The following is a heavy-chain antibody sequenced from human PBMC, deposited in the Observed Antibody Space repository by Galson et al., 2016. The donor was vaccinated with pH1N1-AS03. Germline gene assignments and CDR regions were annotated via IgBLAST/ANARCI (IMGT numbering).Heavy chain of an antibody. Sequence: TLSLTCTVSGDSISSSGVYSWSWLRQPPGKGLEWIGNIYHSGSTYYSPSLKSRVTISIDRSQNQFSLKLTSVTAADTAVYYCARGSGGYGLDVWGQGTTVTVSS. CDR3: ARGSGGYGLDV. CDR1: GDSISSSGVYS. CDR2: IYHSGST. D-gene: IGHD5-12*01. J-gene: IGHJ6*02. V-gene: IGHV4-30-2*01.